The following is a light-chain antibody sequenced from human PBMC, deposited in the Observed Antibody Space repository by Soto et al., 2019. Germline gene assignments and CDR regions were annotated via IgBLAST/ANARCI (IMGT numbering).Light chain of an antibody. Sequence: EIVMTQYPATLSVSPGERATLSCRASQSVSRKLAWYQQKPGQAPRLLIYGASTRATGIPARFSGSGSGTEFTLTISSLKSQDFAVYYCQQYNNWPTWTFGQGTQVDIK. J-gene: IGKJ1*01. CDR3: QQYNNWPTWT. CDR1: QSVSRK. CDR2: GAS. V-gene: IGKV3-15*01.